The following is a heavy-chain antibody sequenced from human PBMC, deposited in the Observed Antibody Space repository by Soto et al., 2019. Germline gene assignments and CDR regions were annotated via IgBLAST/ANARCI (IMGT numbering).Heavy chain of an antibody. CDR3: AIVLGYCSSTSCYAQYGMDV. V-gene: IGHV3-33*01. D-gene: IGHD2-2*01. J-gene: IGHJ6*02. CDR2: IWYDGSNK. CDR1: GFTFSSYG. Sequence: QVQLVESGGGVVQPGRSLRLSCAASGFTFSSYGMHWVRQAPGKGLEWVAVIWYDGSNKYYADSVKGRFTISRDNSKNTMYLQMNSLRAEDTAVYYCAIVLGYCSSTSCYAQYGMDVWGQGTTVTVSS.